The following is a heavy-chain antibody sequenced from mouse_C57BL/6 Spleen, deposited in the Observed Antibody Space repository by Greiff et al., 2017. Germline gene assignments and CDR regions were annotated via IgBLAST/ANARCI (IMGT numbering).Heavy chain of an antibody. D-gene: IGHD1-2*01. Sequence: VQLQQSGPELVKPGASVKISCKASGYTFTDYYMNWVKQSHGKSLEWIGDINPNNGGTSYNQKFKGKATLTVDKSSSPAYMELRSLTSEDSAVYYCARKDSLLEYWGQGPTLTVS. CDR3: ARKDSLLEY. CDR1: GYTFTDYY. CDR2: INPNNGGT. J-gene: IGHJ2*01. V-gene: IGHV1-26*01.